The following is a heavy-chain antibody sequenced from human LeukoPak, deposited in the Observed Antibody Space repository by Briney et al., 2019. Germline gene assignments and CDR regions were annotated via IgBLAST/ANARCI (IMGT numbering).Heavy chain of an antibody. V-gene: IGHV1-8*01. CDR3: ARSLDGYGSSWYIDWFDP. Sequence: GASVKVSCKGSGYTFTSYDINWVRQATGQGLEWMGWMNPNSGNTGYAQKFQGRVTMTRNTSISTAYMELSSLRSEDTAVYYCARSLDGYGSSWYIDWFDPWGQGTLVTVSS. D-gene: IGHD6-13*01. CDR2: MNPNSGNT. J-gene: IGHJ5*02. CDR1: GYTFTSYD.